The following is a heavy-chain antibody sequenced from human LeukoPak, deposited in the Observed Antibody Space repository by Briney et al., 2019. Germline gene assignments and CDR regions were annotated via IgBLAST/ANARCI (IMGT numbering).Heavy chain of an antibody. Sequence: GGSLRLSCAASGFSFSYFAMHWVRQAPGKGLEWVAVISNNGTNKYYADSVKGRFTISRDNSKNTLYLQMNSLRAEDTAVYYCARSTGDCSGGTCYSDFDCWGQGTLVTVSS. CDR2: ISNNGTNK. J-gene: IGHJ4*02. CDR1: GFSFSYFA. CDR3: ARSTGDCSGGTCYSDFDC. V-gene: IGHV3-30*01. D-gene: IGHD2-15*01.